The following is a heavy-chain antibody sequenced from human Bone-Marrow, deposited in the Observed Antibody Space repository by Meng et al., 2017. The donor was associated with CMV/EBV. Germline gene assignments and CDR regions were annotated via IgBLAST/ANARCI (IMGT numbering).Heavy chain of an antibody. Sequence: GGSLRLSCAASGFTFSDYYMSWIRQAPGKGLEWVSYISYSSSTIYYADSVKGRFTISRDNAKNSLYLQMNSLGPEDKAVYCGARDGGGCDYWGQGTRVTGSS. V-gene: IGHV3-11*01. CDR1: GFTFSDYY. D-gene: IGHD3-16*01. J-gene: IGHJ4*02. CDR3: ARDGGGCDY. CDR2: ISYSSSTI.